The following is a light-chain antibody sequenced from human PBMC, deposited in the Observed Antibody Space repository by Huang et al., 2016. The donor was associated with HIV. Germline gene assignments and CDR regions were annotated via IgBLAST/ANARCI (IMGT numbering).Light chain of an antibody. CDR3: QQYSTTPYT. V-gene: IGKV1-NL1*01. Sequence: DIQMTQSPSSLSASVGDRVTITYRASQGIRNSLAWYQQKPVKAPKLLLAAASRLESGVRSRCSGSGSGTDYTLTISSLQPEDFATYYCQQYSTTPYTFGQGTKLEIK. J-gene: IGKJ2*01. CDR1: QGIRNS. CDR2: AAS.